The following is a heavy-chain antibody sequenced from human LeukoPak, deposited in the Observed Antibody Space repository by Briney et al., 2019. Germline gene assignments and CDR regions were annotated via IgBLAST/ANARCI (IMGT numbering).Heavy chain of an antibody. D-gene: IGHD3-10*02. Sequence: GGSLRLSCAASGFTFSHYWMTWVRQAPGKGLEWVANIKEDGSEKYYVDSVKGRFTISRDNAKNSLYLQMYSLGAEDTAVYYCAELGITMIGGVWGKGTTVTISS. CDR3: AELGITMIGGV. CDR2: IKEDGSEK. CDR1: GFTFSHYW. V-gene: IGHV3-7*01. J-gene: IGHJ6*04.